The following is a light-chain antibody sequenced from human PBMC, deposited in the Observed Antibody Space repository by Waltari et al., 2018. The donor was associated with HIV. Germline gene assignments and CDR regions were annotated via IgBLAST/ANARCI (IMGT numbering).Light chain of an antibody. CDR1: SSDVGDYNF. V-gene: IGLV2-14*03. CDR3: SSYTSITTYVV. J-gene: IGLJ2*01. Sequence: QSALTQPASVSGSPGQSITISCTGTSSDVGDYNFVSWYQFHPGKAPKLMIYDVTERPSGVSDRFSGSKSGNTASLTISGLQAEDEADYYCSSYTSITTYVVFGGGTKLTVL. CDR2: DVT.